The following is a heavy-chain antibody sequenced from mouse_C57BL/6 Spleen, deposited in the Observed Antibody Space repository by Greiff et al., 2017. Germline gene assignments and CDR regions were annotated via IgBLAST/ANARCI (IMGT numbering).Heavy chain of an antibody. V-gene: IGHV1-4*01. J-gene: IGHJ2*01. D-gene: IGHD1-1*01. CDR2: INPSSGYT. Sequence: VKLQQSGAELARPGASVKMSCKASGYTFTSYTMHWVKQRPGQGLEWIGYINPSSGYTKYNQKFKDKATLTADKSSSTAYMQLSSLTSEDSAVYYCARDYGSSLFFDYWGQGTTLTVSS. CDR1: GYTFTSYT. CDR3: ARDYGSSLFFDY.